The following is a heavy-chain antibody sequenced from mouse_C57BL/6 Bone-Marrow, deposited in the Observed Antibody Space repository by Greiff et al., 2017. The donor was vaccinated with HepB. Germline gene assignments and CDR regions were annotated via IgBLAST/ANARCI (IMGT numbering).Heavy chain of an antibody. J-gene: IGHJ4*01. V-gene: IGHV1-72*01. CDR1: GYTFTSYW. D-gene: IGHD2-3*01. CDR2: IDPNSGGT. CDR3: ARIRGVDGYYVGAMDY. Sequence: QVQLQQPGAELVKPGASVKLSCKASGYTFTSYWMHWVKQRPGRGLEWIGRIDPNSGGTKYNEKFKSKATLTVDKPSSTAYMQLSSLTAEDSAVYYCARIRGVDGYYVGAMDYWGQGTSVTVSS.